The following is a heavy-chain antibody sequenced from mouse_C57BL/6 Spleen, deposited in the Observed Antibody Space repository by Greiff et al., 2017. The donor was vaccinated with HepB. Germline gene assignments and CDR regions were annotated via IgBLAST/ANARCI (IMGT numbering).Heavy chain of an antibody. D-gene: IGHD3-2*02. CDR2: IYPGDGDT. Sequence: VKLQESGAELVKPGASVKISCKASGYAFSSYWMNWVKQRPGKGLEWIGQIYPGDGDTNYNGKFKGKATLTADKSSSTAYMQLSSLTSEDSAVYFCARSRGPGFFDYWGQGTTLTVSS. V-gene: IGHV1-80*01. CDR1: GYAFSSYW. J-gene: IGHJ2*01. CDR3: ARSRGPGFFDY.